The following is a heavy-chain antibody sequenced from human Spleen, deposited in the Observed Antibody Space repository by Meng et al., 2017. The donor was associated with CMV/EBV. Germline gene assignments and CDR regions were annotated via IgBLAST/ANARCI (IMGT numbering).Heavy chain of an antibody. Sequence: GGSLRLSCAASGFTFSDTWMTWVRQAPGKGLEWVGHIKSKTDGGTTDYAAPVRGRFTISRDESRDTLFLQMNSLKTEDTAVYYCSTMRGVGFSWGQGTLVTVSS. CDR1: GFTFSDTW. D-gene: IGHD1-26*01. CDR2: IKSKTDGGTT. J-gene: IGHJ5*02. V-gene: IGHV3-15*01. CDR3: STMRGVGFS.